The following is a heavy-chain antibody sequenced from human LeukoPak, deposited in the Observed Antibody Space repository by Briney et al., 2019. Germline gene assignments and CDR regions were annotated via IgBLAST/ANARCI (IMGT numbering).Heavy chain of an antibody. CDR3: VRARGRDFDY. J-gene: IGHJ4*02. V-gene: IGHV3-74*01. D-gene: IGHD3-10*01. CDR1: GFIFSGYW. Sequence: GGSLRLSCAGSGFIFSGYWMHWVRQAPGKGLVWVSRIKTDSSTTYYADSVKGRFTISRDNAKNSLYLQMNSLRAEDTAVYYCVRARGRDFDYWGQGTLVTVSS. CDR2: IKTDSSTT.